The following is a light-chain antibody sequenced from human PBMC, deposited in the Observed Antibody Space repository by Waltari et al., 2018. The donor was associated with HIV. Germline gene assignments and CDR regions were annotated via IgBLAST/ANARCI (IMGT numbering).Light chain of an antibody. J-gene: IGKJ3*01. CDR3: QRTYSALFT. Sequence: DIQLTQSPSSLSASVGDRVTITCRTSQTINSYLNWYQQKPGKAPKLLIYAASTLQSGVPSRFSGSGSGTDFTLIISSLQPEDFATYYCQRTYSALFTFGPGTKVDIK. CDR2: AAS. CDR1: QTINSY. V-gene: IGKV1-39*01.